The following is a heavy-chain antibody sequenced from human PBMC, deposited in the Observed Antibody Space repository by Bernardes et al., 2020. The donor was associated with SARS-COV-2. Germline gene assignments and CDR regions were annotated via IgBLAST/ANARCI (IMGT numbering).Heavy chain of an antibody. J-gene: IGHJ5*02. V-gene: IGHV4-59*01. D-gene: IGHD3-22*01. CDR3: ARDHYDSRGAVFDP. Sequence: SETLSLTCTVAGGSITSSYWSWIRQPPGKGLEWIGYIYYSGSTNYNPSLKSRVTISVDTSKNQFSLKLSSVTAADTAVYYCARDHYDSRGAVFDPWGQGTLVTVSS. CDR2: IYYSGST. CDR1: GGSITSSY.